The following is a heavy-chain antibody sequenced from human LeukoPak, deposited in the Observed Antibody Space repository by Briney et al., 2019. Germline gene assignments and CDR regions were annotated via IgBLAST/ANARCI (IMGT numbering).Heavy chain of an antibody. CDR1: GGSISSSSYS. J-gene: IGHJ5*02. CDR3: ARHYQRFGASTLNLFHP. Sequence: PSETLSLTCTVSGGSISSSSYSWGWIRQPPGKGLEWIGEINHSGSTNYNPSLKSRVTISVDTSKNQFSLKLSSVTAADTAVCYCARHYQRFGASTLNLFHPWGQGTLVTVSS. D-gene: IGHD3-10*01. CDR2: INHSGST. V-gene: IGHV4-39*01.